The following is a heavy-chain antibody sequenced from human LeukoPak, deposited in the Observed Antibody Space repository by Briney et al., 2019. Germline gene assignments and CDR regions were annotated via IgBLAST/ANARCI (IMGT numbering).Heavy chain of an antibody. J-gene: IGHJ4*02. Sequence: GASVKVSCKASGYTFTGYYMHWVRQAPGQGLEWMGWINPNSGGTNYAQKFQGRVTMTRDTSISTAYMDLRSLRPDDTAVYYCARPHSLGGSFYVFDYWGQGTLITVSS. CDR1: GYTFTGYY. V-gene: IGHV1-2*02. CDR2: INPNSGGT. CDR3: ARPHSLGGSFYVFDY. D-gene: IGHD1-26*01.